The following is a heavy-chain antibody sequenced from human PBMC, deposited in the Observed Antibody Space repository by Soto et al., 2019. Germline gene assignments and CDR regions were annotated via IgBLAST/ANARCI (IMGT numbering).Heavy chain of an antibody. CDR1: GYTLTELS. V-gene: IGHV1-24*01. CDR3: ATVKILLWFGELKNYYGMDV. CDR2: FDPEDGET. Sequence: ASVKVSCKVSGYTLTELSMHWVRQAPGKGLGWMGGFDPEDGETIYAQKFQGRVTMTEDTSTDTAYMELSSLRSEDTAVYYCATVKILLWFGELKNYYGMDVWGQGTTVTVSS. D-gene: IGHD3-10*01. J-gene: IGHJ6*02.